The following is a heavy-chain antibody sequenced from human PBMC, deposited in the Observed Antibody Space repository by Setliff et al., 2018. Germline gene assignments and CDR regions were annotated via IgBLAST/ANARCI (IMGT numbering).Heavy chain of an antibody. CDR1: GASITDSY. D-gene: IGHD3-22*01. CDR2: IHHSGST. Sequence: SETLSLTCSVSGASITDSYWSWIRQPPGKRLEWIGFIHHSGSTHYNPSLKSRVTISVDTSKNQFSLKLSSVTAADTAVYYCARRSPAYYSDSSGYFYDTSPYMDVWGKGTTVTVSS. V-gene: IGHV4-59*08. J-gene: IGHJ6*03. CDR3: ARRSPAYYSDSSGYFYDTSPYMDV.